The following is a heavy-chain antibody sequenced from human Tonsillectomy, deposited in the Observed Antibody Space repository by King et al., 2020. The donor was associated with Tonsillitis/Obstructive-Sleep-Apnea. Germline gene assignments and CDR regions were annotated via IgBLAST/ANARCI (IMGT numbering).Heavy chain of an antibody. V-gene: IGHV1-46*01. CDR2: INPSDGIA. CDR1: GYTFTRNY. Sequence: QLVQSGAEVKKPGASVTVSCKASGYTFTRNYIHWVRQAPGQGLEWMGIINPSDGIATYAQKFQGRVTMTRDTSTSTVNMELSSLRSEDTAKYYCVRDDKDGRHLDYWGQGSLVTVSS. J-gene: IGHJ4*02. CDR3: VRDDKDGRHLDY. D-gene: IGHD2-15*01.